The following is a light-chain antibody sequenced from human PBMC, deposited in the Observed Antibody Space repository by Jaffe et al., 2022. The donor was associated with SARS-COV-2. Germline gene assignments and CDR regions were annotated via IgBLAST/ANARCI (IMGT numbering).Light chain of an antibody. Sequence: QSVLTQPPSVSAAPGQKVTISCSGSSSDIGKNYVSWYQQFPGTAPKLLIYDNDRRPSGIPDRFSGSKSESSATLGITGLQAGDEADYHCGTWDSRLNTPLFGGGTKLTVL. CDR1: SSDIGKNY. CDR2: DND. CDR3: GTWDSRLNTPL. J-gene: IGLJ3*02. V-gene: IGLV1-51*01.